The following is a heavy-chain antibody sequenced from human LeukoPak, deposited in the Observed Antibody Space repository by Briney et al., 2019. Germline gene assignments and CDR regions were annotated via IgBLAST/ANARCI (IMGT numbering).Heavy chain of an antibody. J-gene: IGHJ6*02. CDR3: ARVPYGSGSYYYYGMDV. V-gene: IGHV4-59*01. Sequence: PSETLSLTCTVSGGSISSYYWSWIRQPPGKGLEWIGYIYYSGSTNYNPSLKSRVTISVDTSKNQFSLKLSSVTAADTAVYYCARVPYGSGSYYYYGMDVWGQGTTVTVYS. CDR2: IYYSGST. D-gene: IGHD3-10*01. CDR1: GGSISSYY.